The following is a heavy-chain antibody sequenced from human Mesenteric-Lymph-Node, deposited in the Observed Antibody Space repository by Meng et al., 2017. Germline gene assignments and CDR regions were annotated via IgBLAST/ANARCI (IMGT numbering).Heavy chain of an antibody. J-gene: IGHJ5*02. Sequence: QVQLVQSGAELKKPGASVKVSCKVSGYTFTSYGIHWVRQAPGQGLEWMGWINVGNDKRKYSKKFQGRVTITRDTSASTAYMEVSSLRSEDTAVYYCARDRPYFDSNWFDPLGQGTLVTVSS. V-gene: IGHV1-3*01. D-gene: IGHD3-9*01. CDR2: INVGNDKR. CDR1: GYTFTSYG. CDR3: ARDRPYFDSNWFDP.